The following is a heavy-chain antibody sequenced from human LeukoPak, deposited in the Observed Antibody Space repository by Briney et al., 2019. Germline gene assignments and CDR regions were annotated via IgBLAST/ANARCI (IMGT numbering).Heavy chain of an antibody. CDR1: GYTFTSYG. CDR2: ISAYNGNT. CDR3: ARLGDGYTYYYYYYYMDV. Sequence: ASVKVSCKASGYTFTSYGISWVRQAPGQGLEWMGWISAYNGNTNYAQKLQGRVTMTTDTSTSTAYMELRSLRSDDTAVYYCARLGDGYTYYYYYYYMDVWGKGTTVTVSS. J-gene: IGHJ6*03. D-gene: IGHD5-24*01. V-gene: IGHV1-18*01.